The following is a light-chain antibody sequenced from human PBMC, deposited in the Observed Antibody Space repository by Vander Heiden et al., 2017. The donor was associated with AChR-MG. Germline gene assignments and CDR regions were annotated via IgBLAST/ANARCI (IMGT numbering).Light chain of an antibody. CDR1: QSVSSSY. CDR3: QQYGSSPGGSVYT. V-gene: IGKV3-20*01. CDR2: GAS. J-gene: IGKJ2*01. Sequence: EIVLTQSPGTLSLSPGKRATLSCRASQSVSSSYLAWYQQKPGQAPRLLIYGASSRATGIPDRFSGSGSGTDFTLTISRLEPEDFAVYYCQQYGSSPGGSVYTFGQGTKLEIK.